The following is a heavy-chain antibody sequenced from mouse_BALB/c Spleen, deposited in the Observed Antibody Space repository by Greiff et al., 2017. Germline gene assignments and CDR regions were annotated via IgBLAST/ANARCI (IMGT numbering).Heavy chain of an antibody. CDR3: ARALYDYDEFAY. V-gene: IGHV5-4*02. CDR2: ISDGGSYT. Sequence: VQLKESGGGLVKPGGSLKLSCAASGFTFSDYYMYWVRQTPEKRLEWVATISDGGSYTYYPDSVKGRFTISRDNAKNNLYLQMSSLKSEDTAMYYCARALYDYDEFAYWGQGTLVTVSA. D-gene: IGHD2-4*01. CDR1: GFTFSDYY. J-gene: IGHJ3*01.